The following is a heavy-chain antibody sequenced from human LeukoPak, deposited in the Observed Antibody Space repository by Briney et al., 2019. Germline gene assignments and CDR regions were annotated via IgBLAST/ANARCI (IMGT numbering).Heavy chain of an antibody. Sequence: GASVKVSCKASGYTFTVYGISWVRQAPGQGLEWMGWISAYTGNTNYAQKLQGRVTMTTDTSTSTAYMELRSLRSDDTAVYYCARVKNRGYCSGGSCYFGDYWGQGTLVTVSS. CDR3: ARVKNRGYCSGGSCYFGDY. CDR2: ISAYTGNT. J-gene: IGHJ4*02. V-gene: IGHV1-18*01. CDR1: GYTFTVYG. D-gene: IGHD2-15*01.